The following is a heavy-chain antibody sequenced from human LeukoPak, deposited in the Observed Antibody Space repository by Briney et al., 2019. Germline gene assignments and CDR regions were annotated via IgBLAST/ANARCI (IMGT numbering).Heavy chain of an antibody. J-gene: IGHJ5*02. CDR1: GGTFSSYA. V-gene: IGHV1-69*13. CDR3: AREVHCSTTSCLGSWFDA. Sequence: GASVKVSCKASGGTFSSYAISWVRQAPGQGREWMGGIIPIFGTANYAQKFQGRVTITADESTSTAYMELSSLRSEDTAVYYCAREVHCSTTSCLGSWFDAWGQGTLVTVSS. CDR2: IIPIFGTA. D-gene: IGHD2-2*01.